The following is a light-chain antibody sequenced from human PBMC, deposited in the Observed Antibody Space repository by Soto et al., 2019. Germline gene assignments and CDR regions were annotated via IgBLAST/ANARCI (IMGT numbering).Light chain of an antibody. J-gene: IGLJ2*01. CDR1: SSDVGGYNY. CDR2: EVS. CDR3: RSYTSSSTPVV. V-gene: IGLV2-14*01. Sequence: QSALTQPASVSGSPGQSITISCTGTSSDVGGYNYVSWYQQHPGKAPKLMIYEVSNRPSGVSNRFSGYKSGNTASLTISGLQAKYAADYYCRSYTSSSTPVVFGGGTKLTVL.